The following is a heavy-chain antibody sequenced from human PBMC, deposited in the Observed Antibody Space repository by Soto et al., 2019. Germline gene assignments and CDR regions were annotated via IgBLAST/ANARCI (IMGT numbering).Heavy chain of an antibody. J-gene: IGHJ4*02. Sequence: EVQVLESGGDLVQPGGSLRLSCAASGFTFSTYAMSWVRQAPGEGLEWVSSINNSGGKTYYADSVKGRFTVSRDNSKNTLHLLVNSLRAEDTAVYYCATGISNLGFWGQGTLVTVSS. CDR3: ATGISNLGF. D-gene: IGHD6-13*01. CDR2: INNSGGKT. V-gene: IGHV3-23*01. CDR1: GFTFSTYA.